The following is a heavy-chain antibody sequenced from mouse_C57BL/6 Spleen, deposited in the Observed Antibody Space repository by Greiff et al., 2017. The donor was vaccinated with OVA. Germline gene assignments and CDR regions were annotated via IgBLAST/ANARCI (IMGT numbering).Heavy chain of an antibody. V-gene: IGHV1-62-2*01. J-gene: IGHJ2*01. Sequence: VKLQESGAELVKPGASVKLSCKASGYTFTEYTIHWVKQRSGQGLEWIGWFYPGSGSIKYNEKFKDKATLTADKSSSTVYMELSRLTSEDSAVYFCARHEGLPLLRNPHFDYWGQGTTLTVSS. CDR3: ARHEGLPLLRNPHFDY. D-gene: IGHD1-2*01. CDR2: FYPGSGSI. CDR1: GYTFTEYT.